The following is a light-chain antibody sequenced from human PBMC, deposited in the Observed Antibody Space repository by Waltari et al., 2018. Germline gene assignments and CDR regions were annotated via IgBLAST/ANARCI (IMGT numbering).Light chain of an antibody. CDR2: KAS. J-gene: IGKJ1*01. V-gene: IGKV1-5*03. CDR1: QTVSAW. Sequence: DIQMTQSPSTLSASVGDTVTITCRASQTVSAWLAWYQQKPGKAPKLLIYKASNLKSGVPSRFSGSGSETEFTLTINSLQPDDFATYYCQHYNNYSGTFGQGTRVELK. CDR3: QHYNNYSGT.